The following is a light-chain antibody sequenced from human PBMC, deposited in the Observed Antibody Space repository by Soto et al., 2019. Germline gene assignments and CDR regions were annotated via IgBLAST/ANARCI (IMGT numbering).Light chain of an antibody. CDR3: QQSYSTPWT. CDR2: DAS. CDR1: PSISSS. J-gene: IGKJ1*01. V-gene: IGKV1-39*01. Sequence: DIPMTQSPSSMCASXGDRVTISCRARPSISSSVNGYQQKPGRAPKIXXYDASSLQSGVPSRFSGSGSGTDFTLTISSLQPEDFATYYCQQSYSTPWTFGQGTKVDIK.